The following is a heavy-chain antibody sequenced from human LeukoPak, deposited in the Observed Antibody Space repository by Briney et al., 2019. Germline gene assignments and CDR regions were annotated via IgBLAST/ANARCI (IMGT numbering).Heavy chain of an antibody. Sequence: PSETLSLTCTVSGGSISSYYWSWIRQPPGKGLEWVGYVYYIGSTNYNPSLKSRVTISVDTSKNQFSLKLSSVTAADTAVYYCARLSVDTAMVPYFDYWGQGTLVTVPS. J-gene: IGHJ4*02. CDR1: GGSISSYY. CDR2: VYYIGST. D-gene: IGHD5-18*01. V-gene: IGHV4-59*08. CDR3: ARLSVDTAMVPYFDY.